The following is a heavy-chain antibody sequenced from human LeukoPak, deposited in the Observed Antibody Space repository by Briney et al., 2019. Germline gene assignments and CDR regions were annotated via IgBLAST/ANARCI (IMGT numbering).Heavy chain of an antibody. CDR3: ARDSPAQGGGRFDY. J-gene: IGHJ6*04. D-gene: IGHD3-16*01. Sequence: GASVKVSCKASGYIFTSYGISWVRQAPGQGLEWMGWISSYNGNTNYGQKLQGRVTMTTDTSTSTVYMELRSLRSDDTAVYYCARDSPAQGGGRFDYWGKGTTVTVSS. V-gene: IGHV1-18*01. CDR2: ISSYNGNT. CDR1: GYIFTSYG.